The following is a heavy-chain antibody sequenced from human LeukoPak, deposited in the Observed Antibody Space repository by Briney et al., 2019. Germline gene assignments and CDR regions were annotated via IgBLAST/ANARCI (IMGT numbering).Heavy chain of an antibody. D-gene: IGHD3-22*01. J-gene: IGHJ4*02. CDR3: AKSDSSGYSGFN. CDR1: GFTFSSYV. V-gene: IGHV3-23*01. Sequence: GGSLRLSCAASGFTFSSYVMSWVRQAPGKGLEWVSAISGSGVGTYSADSVKGRFTISRDNSKNTVYLQMNSLRAEDTAVYYCAKSDSSGYSGFNWGPGTLVTVSS. CDR2: ISGSGVGT.